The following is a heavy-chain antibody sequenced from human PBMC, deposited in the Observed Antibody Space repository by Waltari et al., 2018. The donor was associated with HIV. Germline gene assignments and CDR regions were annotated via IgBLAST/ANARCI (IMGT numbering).Heavy chain of an antibody. J-gene: IGHJ5*02. CDR2: INHSGDT. D-gene: IGHD2-8*01. Sequence: QVQLQQWGAGLLKPSETLSLTCAVYGGSFSDYYWSWIRQPPGKGLEWIGEINHSGDTSSTPSRKNRITISVDTSKNRFSLKRTSVTAADTALYYCARGGGVAAGVFNWFDPWGQGTLVTVSS. V-gene: IGHV4-34*01. CDR3: ARGGGVAAGVFNWFDP. CDR1: GGSFSDYY.